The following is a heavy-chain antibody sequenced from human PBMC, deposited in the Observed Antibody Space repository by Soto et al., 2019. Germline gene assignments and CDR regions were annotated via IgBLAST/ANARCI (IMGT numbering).Heavy chain of an antibody. V-gene: IGHV4-59*01. CDR2: IYASGSP. Sequence: KASETLSLTCTISGGSISVYYWSWVRQPPGHELEWIGYIYASGSPYYNPSLRSRVTISADTSKNQISLKLTSPTAADTAVYYGARGVGSSPPRYWGRGTLVTVSS. CDR3: ARGVGSSPPRY. J-gene: IGHJ4*02. D-gene: IGHD1-26*01. CDR1: GGSISVYY.